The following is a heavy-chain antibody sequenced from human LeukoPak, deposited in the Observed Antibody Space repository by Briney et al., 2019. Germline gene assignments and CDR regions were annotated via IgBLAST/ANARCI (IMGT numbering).Heavy chain of an antibody. J-gene: IGHJ3*02. Sequence: GGSLRLSCAASGFTFSSYSMNWVRQAPGKGLEWVSSISSSSSYIYYADSVKGRFTISRDSAKNSLYLQMNSLRAEDTAVYYCARDLGIAVAFNFGAFDIWGQGTMVTVSS. V-gene: IGHV3-21*01. CDR2: ISSSSSYI. CDR1: GFTFSSYS. CDR3: ARDLGIAVAFNFGAFDI. D-gene: IGHD6-19*01.